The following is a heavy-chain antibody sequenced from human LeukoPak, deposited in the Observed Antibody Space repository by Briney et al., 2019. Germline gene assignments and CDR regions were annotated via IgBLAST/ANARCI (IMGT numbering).Heavy chain of an antibody. CDR3: ARETGYAYGRAPLDY. V-gene: IGHV4-39*07. CDR1: GGSISSSSYY. CDR2: IYYSGST. D-gene: IGHD5-18*01. J-gene: IGHJ4*02. Sequence: SETLSLTCTVSGGSISSSSYYWGWLRHPPGKGLEWIGSIYYSGSTYYNPSLKSRVTISVATSKNQFSLKLSSVTAADTAVYYCARETGYAYGRAPLDYWGQGTLVTVSS.